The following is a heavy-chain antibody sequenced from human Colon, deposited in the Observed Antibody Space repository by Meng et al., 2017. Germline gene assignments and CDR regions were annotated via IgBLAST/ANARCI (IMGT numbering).Heavy chain of an antibody. V-gene: IGHV1-2*02. D-gene: IGHD2-15*01. J-gene: IGHJ4*02. CDR1: GYSFSDCY. Sequence: VELVQCGAEATGPVASVKVSCKASGYSFSDCYIHWVRQAPGQGLEWMGWIVPNSGDTNYAQKFQGRVTMTRDTSISTTYMGLIRLTSDDTAVYYCARSTPSLDYWGQGTLVTVSS. CDR3: ARSTPSLDY. CDR2: IVPNSGDT.